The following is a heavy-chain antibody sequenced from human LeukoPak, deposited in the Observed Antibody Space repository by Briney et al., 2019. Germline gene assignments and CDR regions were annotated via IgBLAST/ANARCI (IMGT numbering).Heavy chain of an antibody. Sequence: GGSLRLSCAASGFTFITYWMTWVRQAPGKGLEWVANIKEDGSEKYYVDSVKGRFTISRDNAKNSLYLQTNSLRAEDTAVYYCASVGLGLVLDNWGQGTLVTVSS. CDR1: GFTFITYW. V-gene: IGHV3-7*01. CDR2: IKEDGSEK. J-gene: IGHJ4*02. D-gene: IGHD6-19*01. CDR3: ASVGLGLVLDN.